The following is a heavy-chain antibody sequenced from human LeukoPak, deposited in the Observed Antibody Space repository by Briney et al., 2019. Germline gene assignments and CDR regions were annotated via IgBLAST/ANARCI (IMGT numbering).Heavy chain of an antibody. V-gene: IGHV3-15*01. CDR1: GFTFSNAW. J-gene: IGHJ4*02. CDR3: ASSVLRYFDWLLHPLDY. CDR2: IKSKTDGGTT. D-gene: IGHD3-9*01. Sequence: PGGSLRLSCAASGFTFSNAWMSWVRQAPGKGLEWVGRIKSKTDGGTTDYAAPVKGRFTISRDDSKNTLYLQMNSLRAEDTAVYYCASSVLRYFDWLLHPLDYWGQGTLVTVSS.